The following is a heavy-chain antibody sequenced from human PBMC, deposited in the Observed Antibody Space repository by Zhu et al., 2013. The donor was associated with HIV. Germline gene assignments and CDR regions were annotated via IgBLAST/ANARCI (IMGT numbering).Heavy chain of an antibody. V-gene: IGHV1-69*01. D-gene: IGHD3-10*01. CDR2: IIPIFSTA. CDR1: GGTFSNYA. CDR3: ARHGSGHYYGSGNYYRYYYYYGMDV. Sequence: QVQLVQSGAEVKKPGSSVKVSCKASGGTFSNYAITWVRRAPGQGLEWMGGIIPIFSTANYTQKFQGRLAITADESTSTAYMELSSLRSEDTAVYYCARHGSGHYYGSGNYYRYYYYYGMDVWGQGTTVIVSS. J-gene: IGHJ6*02.